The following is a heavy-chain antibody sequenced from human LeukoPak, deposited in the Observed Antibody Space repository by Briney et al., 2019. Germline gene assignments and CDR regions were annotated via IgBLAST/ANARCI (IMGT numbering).Heavy chain of an antibody. CDR2: ISYDGSNK. V-gene: IGHV3-30-3*01. Sequence: PGRSLRLSCAASGFTFSSYAMHWVRQAPGKGLEWVAVISYDGSNKYYADSVKGRFTISRDNSKNTLYLQMNSLRAEDTAVYYCARAGLRLGERYYFDYWGQGTLVTVSS. D-gene: IGHD3-16*01. CDR3: ARAGLRLGERYYFDY. CDR1: GFTFSSYA. J-gene: IGHJ4*02.